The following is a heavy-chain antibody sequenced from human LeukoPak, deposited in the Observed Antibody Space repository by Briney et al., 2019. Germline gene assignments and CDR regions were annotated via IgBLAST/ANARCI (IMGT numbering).Heavy chain of an antibody. D-gene: IGHD1-26*01. J-gene: IGHJ6*03. CDR3: ARRAEWELLLGRDYYYYMDV. Sequence: PGGSLRPSCAASGFTFSSYSMNWVRQAPGKGLEWVSSISSSSSYIYYADSVKGRLTISRDNAKNSLYLQMNSLRAEDTAVYYCARRAEWELLLGRDYYYYMDVWGKGTTVTISS. CDR1: GFTFSSYS. CDR2: ISSSSSYI. V-gene: IGHV3-21*01.